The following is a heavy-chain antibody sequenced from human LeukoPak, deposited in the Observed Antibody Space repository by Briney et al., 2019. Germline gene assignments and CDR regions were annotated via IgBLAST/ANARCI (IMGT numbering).Heavy chain of an antibody. D-gene: IGHD3-22*01. CDR3: ARDKSYDSSGYYYLFTY. CDR2: ISPSGGIT. V-gene: IGHV3-21*06. J-gene: IGHJ4*02. CDR1: GFTFSSHG. Sequence: GGSLRLSCAASGFTFSSHGMNWVRQAPGKGLEWVSGISPSGGITYYTDSVKGRFTISRDNAKNSLYLQMISLRDDDTAVYYCARDKSYDSSGYYYLFTYWGRGILVTVSS.